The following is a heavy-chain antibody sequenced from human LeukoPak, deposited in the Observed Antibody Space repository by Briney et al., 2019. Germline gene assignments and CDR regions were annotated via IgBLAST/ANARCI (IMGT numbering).Heavy chain of an antibody. CDR3: ARDPNGDYIGTFDM. V-gene: IGHV3-23*01. D-gene: IGHD4-17*01. J-gene: IGHJ3*02. CDR1: GFTFSSYS. Sequence: GGSLRLSCAASGFTFSSYSMNWVRQAPGKGLEWVSSISGSGGSTQYADPVQGRFAISRDNSKNTLYLQMNSLRAEDTAVYFCARDPNGDYIGTFDMWGRGTMVSVSS. CDR2: ISGSGGST.